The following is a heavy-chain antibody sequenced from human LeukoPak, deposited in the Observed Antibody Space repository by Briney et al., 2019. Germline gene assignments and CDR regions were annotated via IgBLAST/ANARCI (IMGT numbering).Heavy chain of an antibody. D-gene: IGHD6-19*01. CDR1: GGTFSSYA. J-gene: IGHJ6*03. CDR3: ARGGWNYYYYMDV. V-gene: IGHV1-69*06. CDR2: IIPIFGTA. Sequence: ASVKVSCKASGGTFSSYAISWVRQAPGQGLEWMGGIIPIFGTANYAQKFQGRVTITADKSTSTAYMELSSLRAEDTAVYYCARGGWNYYYYMDVWGKGTTVTVSS.